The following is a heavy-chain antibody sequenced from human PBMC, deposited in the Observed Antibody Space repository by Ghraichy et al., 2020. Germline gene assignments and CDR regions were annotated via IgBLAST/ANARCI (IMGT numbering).Heavy chain of an antibody. CDR2: IYYSGST. J-gene: IGHJ3*02. V-gene: IGHV4-30-4*07. Sequence: SETLSLTCAVSGGSISSGGYSWSWIRQPPGKGLEWIGYIYYSGSTYYNPSLKSRVTISVDTSKNQFSLKLSSVTAADTAVYYCARDCSSTSCWGAFDIWGQGTMVTVSS. D-gene: IGHD2-2*01. CDR1: GGSISSGGYS. CDR3: ARDCSSTSCWGAFDI.